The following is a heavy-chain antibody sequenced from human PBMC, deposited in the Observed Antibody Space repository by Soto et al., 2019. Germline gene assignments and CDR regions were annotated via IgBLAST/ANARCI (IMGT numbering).Heavy chain of an antibody. CDR1: GYSISSSNW. Sequence: SETLSLTCAVSGYSISSSNWWGWIRQPPGKGLEWIGYIYYSGSTYYNPSLKSRVTMSVDTSKNQFSLKLSSVTAVDTAVYYCARKGRGGDLPFDYWGQGTLVTVSS. CDR3: ARKGRGGDLPFDY. CDR2: IYYSGST. D-gene: IGHD2-21*02. V-gene: IGHV4-28*01. J-gene: IGHJ4*02.